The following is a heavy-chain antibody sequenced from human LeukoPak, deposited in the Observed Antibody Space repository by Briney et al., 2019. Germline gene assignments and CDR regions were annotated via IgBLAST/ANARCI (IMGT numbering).Heavy chain of an antibody. D-gene: IGHD3-22*01. CDR3: AREGKYYYDSSGSGRFDY. CDR2: INSNSGGT. J-gene: IGHJ4*02. Sequence: ASVKVSCKASGYTFTGYYMHWVRQAPGQGLEWMGWINSNSGGTNYAQKFQGRVTMTRDTSISTAYMELSRLRSDDTAVYYCAREGKYYYDSSGSGRFDYWGQGTLVTVSS. V-gene: IGHV1-2*02. CDR1: GYTFTGYY.